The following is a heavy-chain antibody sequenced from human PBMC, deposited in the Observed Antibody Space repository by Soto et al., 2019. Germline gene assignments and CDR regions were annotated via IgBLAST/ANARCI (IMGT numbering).Heavy chain of an antibody. V-gene: IGHV4-59*01. CDR3: AKEAPRVEPGTRAAFNI. CDR2: IYYGGGT. CDR1: GVSISSYY. Sequence: SETLSLTCTVSGVSISSYYWNWIRQPPGKGLEWIGDIYYGGGTNYNPSLKSRVTLSVDTSKNQFSLKLSSVTAADTAVYYCAKEAPRVEPGTRAAFNIWGQGTMVTVSS. D-gene: IGHD1-1*01. J-gene: IGHJ3*02.